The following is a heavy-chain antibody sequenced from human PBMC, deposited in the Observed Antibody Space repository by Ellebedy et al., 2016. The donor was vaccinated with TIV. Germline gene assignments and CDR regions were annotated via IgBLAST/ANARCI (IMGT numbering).Heavy chain of an antibody. J-gene: IGHJ5*02. CDR1: GGSFSGYY. Sequence: MPSETLSLTCAVYGGSFSGYYWSWIRQPPGKGLEWIGEINHSGSTNYNPSLKSRVTISVDTYKKQFSLKLSSVTAADTAVYYCARHKLSVWSPTGNWFDPWGQGTLVTVSS. D-gene: IGHD6-19*01. CDR2: INHSGST. V-gene: IGHV4-34*01. CDR3: ARHKLSVWSPTGNWFDP.